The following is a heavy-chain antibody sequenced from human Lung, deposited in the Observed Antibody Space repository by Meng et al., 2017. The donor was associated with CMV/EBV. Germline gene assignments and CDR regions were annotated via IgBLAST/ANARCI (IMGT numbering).Heavy chain of an antibody. CDR3: ARSPVLAGSDWVTDF. J-gene: IGHJ4*02. Sequence: SXKISXAASGFTFSLYPMHWVRQAPGKGLEWLTVISYDVITKHYADSVKGRFTISRDNSRNTLYLQMDSLRPEDTAMYYCARSPVLAGSDWVTDFWGQXTLXTVSS. CDR2: ISYDVITK. D-gene: IGHD6-19*01. V-gene: IGHV3-30*04. CDR1: GFTFSLYP.